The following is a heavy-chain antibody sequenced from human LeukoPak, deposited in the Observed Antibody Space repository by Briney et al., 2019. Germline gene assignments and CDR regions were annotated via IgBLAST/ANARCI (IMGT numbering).Heavy chain of an antibody. Sequence: SETLSLTCTVSGGSISYYYWTWVRQPPGKGLEWIGYIIYSGRTDYNPSLKSRVTMSVDTSRNQFSLRLSSVTAADTAVYYCTKWGYYFDTTGHVAMTDDSWGQGTLVTVSS. CDR1: GGSISYYY. CDR3: TKWGYYFDTTGHVAMTDDS. D-gene: IGHD3-22*01. J-gene: IGHJ4*02. CDR2: IIYSGRT. V-gene: IGHV4-59*01.